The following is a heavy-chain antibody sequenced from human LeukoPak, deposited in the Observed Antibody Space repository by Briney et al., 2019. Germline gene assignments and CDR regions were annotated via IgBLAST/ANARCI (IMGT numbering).Heavy chain of an antibody. J-gene: IGHJ5*01. Sequence: PSETLSLTCTVSGGSISSTSYYWGWIRQPPGKGLEWIGSIFFSGSTYYNPSLKSRVSISVDTSKNQFSLKLSSVIAADTAVYYXAREAPVSRRDPNWFDSWGQGTLVTVSS. D-gene: IGHD3-16*02. CDR2: IFFSGST. CDR1: GGSISSTSYY. CDR3: AREAPVSRRDPNWFDS. V-gene: IGHV4-39*07.